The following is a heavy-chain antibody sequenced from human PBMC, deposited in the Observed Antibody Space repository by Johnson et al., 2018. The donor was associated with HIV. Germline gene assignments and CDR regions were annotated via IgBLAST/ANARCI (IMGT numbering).Heavy chain of an antibody. Sequence: EVQLVESGGGLVKPGGSLRLSCAASGVNVSSSYMTWVRQAPGEGLEWVSIVYARGNTYYADSVKGRFTISRDNSQNTLYLQMNSLRAEDTAVYYCASTDDAFDIWGQGTMVTVSS. D-gene: IGHD4-17*01. CDR3: ASTDDAFDI. CDR1: GVNVSSSY. V-gene: IGHV3-66*02. J-gene: IGHJ3*02. CDR2: VYARGNT.